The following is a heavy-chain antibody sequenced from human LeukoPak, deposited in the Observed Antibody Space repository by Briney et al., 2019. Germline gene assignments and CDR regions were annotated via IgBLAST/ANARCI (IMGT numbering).Heavy chain of an antibody. CDR1: GFTFNTYG. CDR3: ARVTVGAVNDY. Sequence: GGSLRLSCAASGFTFNTYGMHWVRQAPGKGPEWVAVISYDGNNKYCADSVKGRFTISRDNAKKSLYLQMNSLRDEDTAVYYCARVTVGAVNDYWGQGTLVTVSS. J-gene: IGHJ4*02. CDR2: ISYDGNNK. V-gene: IGHV3-30*03. D-gene: IGHD1-26*01.